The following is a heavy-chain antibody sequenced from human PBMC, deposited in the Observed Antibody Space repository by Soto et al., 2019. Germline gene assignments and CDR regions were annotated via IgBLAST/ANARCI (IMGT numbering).Heavy chain of an antibody. V-gene: IGHV3-23*01. CDR3: AKLVYAISGGSWYIEYFQH. CDR2: ISGSGGSA. CDR1: GFTFSSYA. Sequence: GGSLRLSCAASGFTFSSYAMSWVRQATGKGLEWVSAISGSGGSAYYADSVKGRFTISRDNSKNTLDLQMNSLRAEDTAVYYWAKLVYAISGGSWYIEYFQHWGQGTLVTVSS. J-gene: IGHJ1*01. D-gene: IGHD2-8*01.